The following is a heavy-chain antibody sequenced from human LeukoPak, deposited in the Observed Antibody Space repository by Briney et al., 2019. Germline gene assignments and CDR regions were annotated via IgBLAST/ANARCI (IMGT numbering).Heavy chain of an antibody. CDR3: ARVLDYYVSGTYGFDY. V-gene: IGHV4-39*07. CDR1: GGSINSSDYY. Sequence: PSETLSLTCTVSGGSINSSDYYWGWIRQPPGKGLEWIASIFHSGKTFYNPSLKSRVTISVQTSENQFSLKLRSVTAADTAVYYCARVLDYYVSGTYGFDYWGQGTLVTVSS. J-gene: IGHJ4*02. D-gene: IGHD3-10*01. CDR2: IFHSGKT.